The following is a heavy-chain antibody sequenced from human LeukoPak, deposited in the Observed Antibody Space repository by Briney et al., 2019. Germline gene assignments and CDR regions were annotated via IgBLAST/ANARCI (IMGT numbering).Heavy chain of an antibody. CDR3: ARKGPANYYYYYMDV. Sequence: GASVKVSCKASGYTFTSYDINWVRQATGQGLEWMGWMNPNSGNTGYAQKFQGRVTMTRNTSISTAYMELSSLRSEDTAVYFCARKGPANYYYYYMDVWDKGTTVTVSS. V-gene: IGHV1-8*01. D-gene: IGHD2-2*01. J-gene: IGHJ6*03. CDR2: MNPNSGNT. CDR1: GYTFTSYD.